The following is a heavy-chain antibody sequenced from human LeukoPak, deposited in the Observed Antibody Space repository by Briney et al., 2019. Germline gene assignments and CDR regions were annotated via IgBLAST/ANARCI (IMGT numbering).Heavy chain of an antibody. CDR2: IYSGGST. CDR3: ARDLDCSGGSCYSY. CDR1: GFTVSSNY. J-gene: IGHJ4*02. V-gene: IGHV3-66*02. Sequence: GGSLRLSCAASGFTVSSNYMSWVRQAPGKGLEWVLVIYSGGSTYYADSVKGRFTISRDNSKNTLYLQMNSLRAEDTAVYYCARDLDCSGGSCYSYWGQGTLVTVSS. D-gene: IGHD2-15*01.